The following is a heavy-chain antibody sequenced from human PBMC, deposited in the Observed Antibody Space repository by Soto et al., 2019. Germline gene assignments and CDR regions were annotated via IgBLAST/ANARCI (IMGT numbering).Heavy chain of an antibody. Sequence: ASVKVSCKASGYTFTGYYMHWVRQAPGQGLEWMGWINPNSGGTNYAQKFQGRVTMTRDTSISTAYMELSRLRSDDTAVYYCAREIVEYQLLYYYYYGMDVWGQGTTVTVSS. CDR3: AREIVEYQLLYYYYYGMDV. CDR1: GYTFTGYY. CDR2: INPNSGGT. J-gene: IGHJ6*02. D-gene: IGHD2-2*01. V-gene: IGHV1-2*02.